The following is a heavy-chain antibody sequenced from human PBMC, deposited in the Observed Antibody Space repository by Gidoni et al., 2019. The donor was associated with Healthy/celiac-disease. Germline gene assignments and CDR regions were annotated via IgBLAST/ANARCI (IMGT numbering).Heavy chain of an antibody. D-gene: IGHD6-13*01. Sequence: QVQLVESGGGVVQPGRSLGLSCAASGFPGSSYGRHWVRPAPGKGPEWVAVIWYDGSNKYYADAVKGRFTISRDNSKNTLYLQMNSLRAEDTAVYYCARDGIAAAGTGAFDIWGQGTMVTVSS. V-gene: IGHV3-33*01. CDR1: GFPGSSYG. CDR2: IWYDGSNK. CDR3: ARDGIAAAGTGAFDI. J-gene: IGHJ3*02.